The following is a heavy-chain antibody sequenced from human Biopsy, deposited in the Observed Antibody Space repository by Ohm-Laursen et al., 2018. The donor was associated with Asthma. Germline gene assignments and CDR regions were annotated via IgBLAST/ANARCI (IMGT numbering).Heavy chain of an antibody. V-gene: IGHV1-69*17. J-gene: IGHJ3*02. Sequence: GSSVKVSCKASGGTFSSYAISWVRQAPGQGLEWMGGIIPIFGIANYAQKFQGRVTITADKSTSTAYMDLSSLRSEDTAVYYCARTYYDFLTGQVNDAFAIWGRGTMVTVSS. CDR3: ARTYYDFLTGQVNDAFAI. CDR2: IIPIFGIA. CDR1: GGTFSSYA. D-gene: IGHD3-9*01.